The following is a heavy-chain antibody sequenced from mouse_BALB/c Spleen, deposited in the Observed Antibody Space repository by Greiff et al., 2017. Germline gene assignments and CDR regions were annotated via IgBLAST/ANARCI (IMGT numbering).Heavy chain of an antibody. D-gene: IGHD2-14*01. J-gene: IGHJ4*01. CDR1: GFNIKDTY. CDR3: ARGYDGAMDY. Sequence: EVQLQESGAELVKPGASVKLSCTASGFNIKDTYMHWVKQRPEQGLEWIGRIDPANGNTKYDPKFQGKATITADTSSNTAYLQLSSLTSEDTAVYYCARGYDGAMDYWGQGTSVTVSS. CDR2: IDPANGNT. V-gene: IGHV14-3*02.